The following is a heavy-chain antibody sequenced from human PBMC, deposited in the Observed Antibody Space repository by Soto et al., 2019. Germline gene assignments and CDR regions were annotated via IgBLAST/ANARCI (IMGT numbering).Heavy chain of an antibody. Sequence: GWSLRLSCAASGFTSSNYAMSWVRQAPGKGLEWVSAVTGGGSNTYYADSVKGRFTISXXXSXXTXXLXXNSXRAXDTAVYYCAKQPLAKGFFDSWGQGTLVTVSS. CDR1: GFTSSNYA. CDR2: VTGGGSNT. D-gene: IGHD1-1*01. V-gene: IGHV3-23*01. J-gene: IGHJ4*02. CDR3: AKQPLAKGFFDS.